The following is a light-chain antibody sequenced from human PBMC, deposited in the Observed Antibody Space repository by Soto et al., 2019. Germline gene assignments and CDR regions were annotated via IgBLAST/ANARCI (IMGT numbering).Light chain of an antibody. V-gene: IGKV1-5*01. CDR1: QSVSGW. CDR3: QQYESVTGT. CDR2: DAS. J-gene: IGKJ1*01. Sequence: DIQMTQSPSTLSASVGDTVTVTCRASQSVSGWLAWYQQKPGEAHKLRSYDASALPSGVPSRFSGSGSGTKFTLTPASLQPDAFATDYCQQYESVTGTFGPGTKVEI.